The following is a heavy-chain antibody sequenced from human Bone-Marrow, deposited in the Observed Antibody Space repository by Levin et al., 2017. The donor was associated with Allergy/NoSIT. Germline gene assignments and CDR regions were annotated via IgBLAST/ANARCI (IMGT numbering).Heavy chain of an antibody. CDR1: GFNFDDYA. CDR2: IGWNSVII. Sequence: GGSLRLSCAASGFNFDDYAMHWVRQVPGKGLEWVAGIGWNSVIIGYVGSVKGRFTISRDNARNSLYLQLNSLRAEDTALYYCATDFRPVTILGMDVWGQGTTVTVSS. V-gene: IGHV3-9*01. D-gene: IGHD4-17*01. CDR3: ATDFRPVTILGMDV. J-gene: IGHJ6*02.